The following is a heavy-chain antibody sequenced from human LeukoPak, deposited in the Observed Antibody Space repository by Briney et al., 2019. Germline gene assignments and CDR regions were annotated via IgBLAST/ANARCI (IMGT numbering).Heavy chain of an antibody. CDR2: ISISGSKT. D-gene: IGHD2-15*01. J-gene: IGHJ4*02. Sequence: GGSLRLSCAASEFDFSSHAMTWVRQAPGKGLEWVSAISISGSKTYYADSVKGRFTISRDTSKNTLYLQMNSLRAEDTAVYYCASRHCSGGGCYFAGADPFDYWGQGTLVTVSP. CDR1: EFDFSSHA. V-gene: IGHV3-23*01. CDR3: ASRHCSGGGCYFAGADPFDY.